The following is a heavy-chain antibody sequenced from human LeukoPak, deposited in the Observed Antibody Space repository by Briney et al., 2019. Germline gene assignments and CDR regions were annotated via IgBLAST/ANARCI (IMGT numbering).Heavy chain of an antibody. D-gene: IGHD3-3*01. CDR1: GGSISSSSYY. Sequence: SETLSLTCTVSGGSISSSSYYWGWIRQPPGKGLEWIGSIYYSGSTYYYPSLKSRVTISVDTSKNQFSLKLSSVTAADTAVYYCAREKSGYDYWGQGTLVTVSS. CDR3: AREKSGYDY. V-gene: IGHV4-39*02. J-gene: IGHJ4*02. CDR2: IYYSGST.